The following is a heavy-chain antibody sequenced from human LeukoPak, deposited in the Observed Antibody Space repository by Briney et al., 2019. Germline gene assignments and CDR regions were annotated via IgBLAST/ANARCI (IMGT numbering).Heavy chain of an antibody. CDR3: ARDTYSGYDEEYYFDY. CDR2: IYYSGST. V-gene: IGHV4-61*01. Sequence: SETLSLTCTVSGGSVSSGCYYWSWLRQPPGRGLEWIGYIYYSGSTNYNPSLKSRVTISVDTSKNQFSLKLSSVTAADTAVYYCARDTYSGYDEEYYFDYWGQGTLVTVSS. D-gene: IGHD5-12*01. CDR1: GGSVSSGCYY. J-gene: IGHJ4*02.